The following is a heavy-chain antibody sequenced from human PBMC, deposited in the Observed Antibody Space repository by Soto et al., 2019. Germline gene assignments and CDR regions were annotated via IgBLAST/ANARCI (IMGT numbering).Heavy chain of an antibody. D-gene: IGHD3-22*01. CDR2: IYYSGST. Sequence: SETLSLTCTVSGGSISSYYWSWIRQPPGKGLEWIGYIYYSGSTNYNPSLKSRVTISVDTSKNQFSLKLSSVTAADTAVYYCARVPTDIDYYDGSGYFDYWGQGTLVTVSS. CDR1: GGSISSYY. J-gene: IGHJ4*02. V-gene: IGHV4-59*01. CDR3: ARVPTDIDYYDGSGYFDY.